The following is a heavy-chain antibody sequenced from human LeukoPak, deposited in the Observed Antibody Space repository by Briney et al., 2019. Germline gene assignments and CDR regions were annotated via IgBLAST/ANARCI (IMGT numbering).Heavy chain of an antibody. CDR1: CGSFSAYS. CDR2: INHSGGT. J-gene: IGHJ3*02. V-gene: IGHV4-34*01. CDR3: AGPQAGAAFEI. Sequence: SETLSLTCAVYCGSFSAYSWTWIRQPPGKGLEWIGEINHSGGTNHNPSLKSRVSISRDLSKNQIFLKLRSVTAADTAVYYCAGPQAGAAFEIWSQGTMVTVSS. D-gene: IGHD6-13*01.